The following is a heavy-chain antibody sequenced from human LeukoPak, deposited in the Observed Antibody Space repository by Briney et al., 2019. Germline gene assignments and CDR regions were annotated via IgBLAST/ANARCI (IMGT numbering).Heavy chain of an antibody. Sequence: PSETLSLTCAVYGGSFSGYYWSWIRQPPGKVLEWIGEINHSGSTNYNPSLKSRVTISVDTSKNQFSLKLSSVTAADTAVYYCARGLIAMVRGVISWFDPWGQGTLVTVSS. D-gene: IGHD3-10*01. V-gene: IGHV4-34*01. J-gene: IGHJ5*02. CDR2: INHSGST. CDR3: ARGLIAMVRGVISWFDP. CDR1: GGSFSGYY.